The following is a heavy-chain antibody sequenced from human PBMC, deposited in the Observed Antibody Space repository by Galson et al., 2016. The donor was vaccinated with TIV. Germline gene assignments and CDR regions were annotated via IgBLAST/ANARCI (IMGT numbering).Heavy chain of an antibody. Sequence: SLRLSCAASGFTVSNNYMSWVRQAPEKGLEWVSIIYSTGRTHYADSVKGRFTISRDNSKNTLFLQMNSLRAEDTAVYFCARGGRYYPLYFDFWGLGTLVTVSS. CDR2: IYSTGRT. CDR3: ARGGRYYPLYFDF. V-gene: IGHV3-53*01. J-gene: IGHJ4*02. D-gene: IGHD3-10*01. CDR1: GFTVSNNY.